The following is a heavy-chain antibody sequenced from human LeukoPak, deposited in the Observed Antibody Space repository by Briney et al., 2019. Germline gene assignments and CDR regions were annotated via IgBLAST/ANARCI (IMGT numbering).Heavy chain of an antibody. CDR1: GFTFSSYW. CDR3: ARGRPHGNDY. D-gene: IGHD4-23*01. Sequence: GGSLRLSCAASGFTFSSYWMNWVRQAPGKGLVWVSRIVSDGSSTTYADSVKGRFSISRDNAKNTLYLQMNSLRVEDTAVYYCARGRPHGNDYWGQGTLVTVSS. CDR2: IVSDGSST. V-gene: IGHV3-74*01. J-gene: IGHJ4*02.